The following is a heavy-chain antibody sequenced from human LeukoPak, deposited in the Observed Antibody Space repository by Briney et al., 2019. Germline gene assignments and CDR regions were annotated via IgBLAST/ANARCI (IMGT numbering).Heavy chain of an antibody. V-gene: IGHV1-8*02. D-gene: IGHD2-2*01. J-gene: IGHJ5*02. CDR2: INPNSGST. Sequence: GASVKVSCKASGYPFTSYDINWVRQATGQGLEWMGWINPNSGSTDSAQKFQGRVTMTANTSISTAYVELNNLRSEDTAAYYCARLVGCGSTNCYSPDNWFDPWGQGTLVTVSS. CDR3: ARLVGCGSTNCYSPDNWFDP. CDR1: GYPFTSYD.